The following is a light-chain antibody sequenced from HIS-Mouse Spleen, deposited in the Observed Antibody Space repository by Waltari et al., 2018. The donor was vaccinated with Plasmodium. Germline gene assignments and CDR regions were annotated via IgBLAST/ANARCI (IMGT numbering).Light chain of an antibody. V-gene: IGKV3-15*01. J-gene: IGKJ3*01. Sequence: LTQSPLSLSASPGASVTLSCRPSQSVSSNLAWYQQKPGQAPRLLIYGASTRPTGIPARFSGSGSGTEFTLTISSLQSEDFAVYYCQQYNNWSFTFGPGTKVDIK. CDR2: GAS. CDR3: QQYNNWSFT. CDR1: QSVSSN.